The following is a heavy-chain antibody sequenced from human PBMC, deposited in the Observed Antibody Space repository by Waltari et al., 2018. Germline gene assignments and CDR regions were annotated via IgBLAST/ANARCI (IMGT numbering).Heavy chain of an antibody. CDR2: ISGSGTNS. CDR3: AKNHANGQPYYDS. CDR1: GFTFSSYA. J-gene: IGHJ5*02. D-gene: IGHD3-3*01. Sequence: EVLLLESGGGWVRPGGSLRLSCAASGFTFSSYALTWVRQAPGKGLEWVSAISGSGTNSYYVDSVKGRFTFSRDNSKNTLYLQMNSLRADDTAVYYCAKNHANGQPYYDSWGQGTLVIVSS. V-gene: IGHV3-23*01.